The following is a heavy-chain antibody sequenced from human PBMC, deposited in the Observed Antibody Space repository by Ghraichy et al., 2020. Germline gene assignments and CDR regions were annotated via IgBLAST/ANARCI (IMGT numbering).Heavy chain of an antibody. Sequence: GESLNISCAPSGFSLSSYWMHWVRQAPGKGLVWVSRISTDGSTSYYADSVKGRFTISRDNAKNTLYLQMNSLRAEDTAVYYCGRAGYTFGVDFWGQGTLVTVSS. CDR1: GFSLSSYW. CDR2: ISTDGSTS. CDR3: GRAGYTFGVDF. D-gene: IGHD5-18*01. V-gene: IGHV3-74*01. J-gene: IGHJ4*02.